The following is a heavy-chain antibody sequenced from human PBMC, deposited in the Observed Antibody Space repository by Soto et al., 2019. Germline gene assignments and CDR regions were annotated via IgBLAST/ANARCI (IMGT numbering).Heavy chain of an antibody. CDR1: GFTFSSYG. CDR2: ISYDGSNK. Sequence: VQLLESGGGLIQPGGSLRLSCAASGFTFSSYGMHWVRQAPGKGLEWVAVISYDGSNKYYADSVKGRFTISRDNSKNTLYLQMNSLRAEDTAVYYCAKNYDILTDYGMDVWGQGTTVTVSS. CDR3: AKNYDILTDYGMDV. J-gene: IGHJ6*02. D-gene: IGHD3-9*01. V-gene: IGHV3-30*18.